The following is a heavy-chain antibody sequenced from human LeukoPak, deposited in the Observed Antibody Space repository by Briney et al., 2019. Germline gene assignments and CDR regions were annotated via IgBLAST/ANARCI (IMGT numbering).Heavy chain of an antibody. J-gene: IGHJ4*02. CDR2: IYTSGST. CDR1: GGSISNYY. Sequence: SETLSLTCTDSGGSISNYYWSWIRQPAGKGLEWIGRIYTSGSTNYNPSLKSRVTISIDKSKNQFSLKLTSVTAADTAVYYCARLKQLDIDYWGQGTLVTVSS. CDR3: ARLKQLDIDY. D-gene: IGHD6-6*01. V-gene: IGHV4-4*07.